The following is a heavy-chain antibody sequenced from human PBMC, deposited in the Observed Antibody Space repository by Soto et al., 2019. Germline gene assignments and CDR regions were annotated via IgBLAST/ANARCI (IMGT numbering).Heavy chain of an antibody. CDR1: GGSISSHY. CDR3: ARVPYDFWPPPMDV. J-gene: IGHJ6*02. CDR2: IYYSGST. D-gene: IGHD3-3*01. V-gene: IGHV4-59*11. Sequence: PSETLSLTCTVSGGSISSHYWSWIRQPPGKGLEWIGYIYYSGSTNYNPSLKSRVTISVDTSKNQFSLKLSSVTAADTAVYYCARVPYDFWPPPMDVCGQGTTVTLSS.